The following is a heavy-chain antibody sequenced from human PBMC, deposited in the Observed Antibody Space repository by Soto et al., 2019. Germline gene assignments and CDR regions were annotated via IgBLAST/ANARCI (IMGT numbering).Heavy chain of an antibody. CDR2: ISFYNGHT. Sequence: QVQLVQSGGEVKKPGASVKVSCKASGDTVTKYGISWVRQAPGQGLEWLGWISFYNGHTNYALKFQDRITFTTDTSTSTAPRELRSLTSDDTAVYYCASATSIAVAGKETWGQGTLVTVSS. D-gene: IGHD6-19*01. J-gene: IGHJ4*02. CDR1: GDTVTKYG. V-gene: IGHV1-18*01. CDR3: ASATSIAVAGKET.